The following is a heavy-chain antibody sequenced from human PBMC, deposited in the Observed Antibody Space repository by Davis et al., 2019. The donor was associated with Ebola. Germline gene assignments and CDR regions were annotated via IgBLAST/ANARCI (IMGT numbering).Heavy chain of an antibody. V-gene: IGHV3-53*01. D-gene: IGHD6-19*01. J-gene: IGHJ3*02. CDR1: GFTVSSNY. CDR3: ARGISYSSGWRRNSDAFDI. CDR2: IYSGGST. Sequence: PGGSLRLSCAASGFTVSSNYMSWVRQAPGKGLEWVSVIYSGGSTYYADSVKGRFTISRDNSKNTLYLQMNSLRAEDTAVYYCARGISYSSGWRRNSDAFDIWGQGTMVTVSS.